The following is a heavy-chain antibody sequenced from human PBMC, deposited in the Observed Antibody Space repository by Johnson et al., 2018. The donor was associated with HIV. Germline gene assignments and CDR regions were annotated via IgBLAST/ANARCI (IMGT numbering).Heavy chain of an antibody. D-gene: IGHD1-26*01. V-gene: IGHV3-30-3*01. Sequence: QVQLVESGGGLVKPGGSLRLSCAASGFTFSDYYMTWIRQAPGKGLEWVAVISYDGSKKNYADSVKGRFSISRDNSKNTVYLQMNSLRAEDTAVYYCARVRRSGTYYVDAFDIWGQGTMVTVSS. CDR3: ARVRRSGTYYVDAFDI. J-gene: IGHJ3*02. CDR2: ISYDGSKK. CDR1: GFTFSDYY.